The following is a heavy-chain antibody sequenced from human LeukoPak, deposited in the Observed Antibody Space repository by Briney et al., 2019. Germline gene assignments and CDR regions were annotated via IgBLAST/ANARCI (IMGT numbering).Heavy chain of an antibody. D-gene: IGHD3-22*01. J-gene: IGHJ4*02. CDR3: AKRPRDYDSSGSDSGYYFDY. Sequence: GGSLRLSCAASGFTFSSFEMTRVRQAPGKGLEWVSGISGSGGSTYYADSVKGRFTISRDNSKNTLYLQMNSLRAEDTAVYCCAKRPRDYDSSGSDSGYYFDYWGQGTLVTVSS. CDR2: ISGSGGST. CDR1: GFTFSSFE. V-gene: IGHV3-23*01.